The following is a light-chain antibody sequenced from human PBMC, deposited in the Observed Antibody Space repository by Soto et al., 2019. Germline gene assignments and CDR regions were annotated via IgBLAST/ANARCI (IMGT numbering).Light chain of an antibody. Sequence: EIVLTQSPAPLSLSPGERATLSCRASQSVSSYLAWYQQKPGQAPRLLIYGASTRATGIPARFSGSGSGTEFTLTISSLQSEDFAVYYCQQYNNWLTFGGGTKVDIK. CDR2: GAS. CDR1: QSVSSY. V-gene: IGKV3-15*01. CDR3: QQYNNWLT. J-gene: IGKJ4*01.